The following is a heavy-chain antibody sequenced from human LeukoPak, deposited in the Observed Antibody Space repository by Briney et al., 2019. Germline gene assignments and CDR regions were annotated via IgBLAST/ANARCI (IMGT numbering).Heavy chain of an antibody. D-gene: IGHD2-2*01. J-gene: IGHJ6*03. CDR3: AKDSCSSTSCYYYYYYYMDV. Sequence: PGGSLRLSCAASGFTFSSYGMHWVRQAPGKGLEWVAFIRYDGSNKYYADSVKGRFTISRDNSKNTLYLQMNSLRAEDTAVYYCAKDSCSSTSCYYYYYYYMDVWGKGTTVTISS. V-gene: IGHV3-30*02. CDR2: IRYDGSNK. CDR1: GFTFSSYG.